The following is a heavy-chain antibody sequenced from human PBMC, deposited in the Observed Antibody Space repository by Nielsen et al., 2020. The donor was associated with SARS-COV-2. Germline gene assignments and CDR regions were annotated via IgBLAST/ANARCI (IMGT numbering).Heavy chain of an antibody. D-gene: IGHD3-9*01. Sequence: GGSLRLSCAASGFTFDDYAMHWVRQAPGKGLEWVSGISWNSGSIGYADSVKGRFTISRDNAKNSLYLQMNSLRAEDTALYYCAKDTTYDILTGSHDAFDIWGQGTMVTVSS. CDR3: AKDTTYDILTGSHDAFDI. CDR2: ISWNSGSI. V-gene: IGHV3-9*01. CDR1: GFTFDDYA. J-gene: IGHJ3*02.